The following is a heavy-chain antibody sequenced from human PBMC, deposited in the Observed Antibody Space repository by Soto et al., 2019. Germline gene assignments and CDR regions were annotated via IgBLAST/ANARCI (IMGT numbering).Heavy chain of an antibody. V-gene: IGHV1-2*02. CDR2: INPNSGDT. CDR3: AKGGAIVAAGTRVYLYNAMDV. J-gene: IGHJ6*02. CDR1: GYTFTGYY. D-gene: IGHD1-26*01. Sequence: ASVKVSCKASGYTFTGYYVHWVRQAPGQGLEWLGWINPNSGDTYLAQRFQGRVTMNRDTSIGTAYMELRGLTSDDTAEYYCAKGGAIVAAGTRVYLYNAMDVWGQGTTVTVSS.